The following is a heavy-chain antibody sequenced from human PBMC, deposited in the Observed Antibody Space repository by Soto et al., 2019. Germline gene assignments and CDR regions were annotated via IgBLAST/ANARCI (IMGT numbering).Heavy chain of an antibody. J-gene: IGHJ5*02. D-gene: IGHD5-12*01. V-gene: IGHV3-11*01. Sequence: PGGSLRLSCAASGFTFSDYYMSWIRQAPGKGLEWVSYISSSGSTIYYADSVKGRFTISRDNAKNSLYLQMNSLRAEDTAVYYCERHIVATITISTFDPWGQGTLVTVYS. CDR3: ERHIVATITISTFDP. CDR1: GFTFSDYY. CDR2: ISSSGSTI.